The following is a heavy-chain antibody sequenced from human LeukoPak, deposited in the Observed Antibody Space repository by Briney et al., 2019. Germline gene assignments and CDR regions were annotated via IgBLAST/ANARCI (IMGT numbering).Heavy chain of an antibody. J-gene: IGHJ4*02. CDR1: GGSFSGYY. CDR2: INHSGST. D-gene: IGHD5-18*01. V-gene: IGHV4-34*01. Sequence: SETLSLTCAVYGGSFSGYYWSWIRQPPGEGLEWIGEINHSGSTNYNPSLKSRVTISVDTSKNQFSLKLSSVTAADTAVYYCARESGGSRGYSYGFDYWGQGTLVTVSS. CDR3: ARESGGSRGYSYGFDY.